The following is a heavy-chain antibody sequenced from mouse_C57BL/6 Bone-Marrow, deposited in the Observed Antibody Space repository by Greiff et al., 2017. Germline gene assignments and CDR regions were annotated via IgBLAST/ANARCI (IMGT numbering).Heavy chain of an antibody. J-gene: IGHJ2*01. CDR2: ISSGSSTI. Sequence: EVKVVESGGGLVKPGGSLKLSCAASGFTFSDYGMHWVRQAPEKGLEWVAYISSGSSTIYYADTVTGRFTISRNNAKNTLFLQMTSLRSEDTAMYYCARTGSFDYWGQGTTLTVSS. CDR1: GFTFSDYG. V-gene: IGHV5-17*01. CDR3: ARTGSFDY. D-gene: IGHD4-1*01.